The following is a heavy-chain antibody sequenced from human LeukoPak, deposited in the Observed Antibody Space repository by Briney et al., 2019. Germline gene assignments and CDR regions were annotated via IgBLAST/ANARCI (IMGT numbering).Heavy chain of an antibody. CDR2: INTSGATT. CDR1: GYTFSRHY. J-gene: IGHJ6*02. Sequence: ASVKVSCKASGYTFSRHYIHWVRQVPGQGLEWLGIINTSGATTRYGQNFKGRVTATRDTSTSTVYMEMSSLNSEDTAVYYCARGLESSGWYGMDVWGQGTTIIVSS. D-gene: IGHD6-19*01. V-gene: IGHV1-46*01. CDR3: ARGLESSGWYGMDV.